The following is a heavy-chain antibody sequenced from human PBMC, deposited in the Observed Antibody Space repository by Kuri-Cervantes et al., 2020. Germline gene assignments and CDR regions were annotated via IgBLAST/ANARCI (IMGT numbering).Heavy chain of an antibody. CDR1: GDSVSSNSAA. CDR3: AREQYGGAAAGVNWFDP. D-gene: IGHD6-13*01. Sequence: SCAISGDSVSSNSAAWNWIRQSPSRGLEWLGRTYYRSKWYNDYAVSVKSRITINPDTSKNQFSLRLSSVTAADTAVYYCAREQYGGAAAGVNWFDPWGQGTLVTVSS. CDR2: TYYRSKWYN. J-gene: IGHJ5*02. V-gene: IGHV6-1*01.